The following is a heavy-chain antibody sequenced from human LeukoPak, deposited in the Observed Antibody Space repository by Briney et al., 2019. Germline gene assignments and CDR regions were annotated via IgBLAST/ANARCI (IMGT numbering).Heavy chain of an antibody. CDR1: GGSISSGDYY. Sequence: SETLSLTCTVSGGSISSGDYYWSWIRQPPGKGPEWIGYIYYSGSTYYNPSLKSRVTISVDTSKNQFSLKLSSVTAADTAVYYCARDTVGYCTNGVCHNWFDPWGQGTLVTVSS. D-gene: IGHD2-8*01. CDR3: ARDTVGYCTNGVCHNWFDP. J-gene: IGHJ5*02. CDR2: IYYSGST. V-gene: IGHV4-30-4*08.